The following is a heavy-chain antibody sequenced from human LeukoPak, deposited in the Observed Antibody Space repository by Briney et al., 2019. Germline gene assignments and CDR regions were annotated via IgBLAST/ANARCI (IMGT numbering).Heavy chain of an antibody. D-gene: IGHD3-22*01. V-gene: IGHV3-33*01. J-gene: IGHJ4*02. CDR1: GFTFSSYG. CDR3: AREGYYDSSGYGVGY. CDR2: IWYDGSNK. Sequence: GGSLRLSCAASGFTFSSYGMHWVRRAPGKGLEWVAVIWYDGSNKYYADSVKGRFTISRDNSKNTLYLQMNSLRAEDTAVYYCAREGYYDSSGYGVGYWGQGTLVTVSS.